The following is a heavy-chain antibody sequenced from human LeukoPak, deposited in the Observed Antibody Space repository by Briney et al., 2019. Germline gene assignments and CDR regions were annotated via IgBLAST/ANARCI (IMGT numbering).Heavy chain of an antibody. D-gene: IGHD5-18*01. CDR3: AKWARVSYGSY. Sequence: PGGSLRLSCAASGFTVSSNYMSWVRQAPGKGLEWVSAISGSGGSTHYADSVKGRFTISRDNSKNTLYLQMNSLRAEDTAVYYCAKWARVSYGSYWGQGTLVTVSS. CDR1: GFTVSSNY. CDR2: ISGSGGST. J-gene: IGHJ4*02. V-gene: IGHV3-23*01.